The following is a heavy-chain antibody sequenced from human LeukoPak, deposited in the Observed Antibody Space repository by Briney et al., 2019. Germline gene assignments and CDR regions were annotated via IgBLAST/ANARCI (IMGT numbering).Heavy chain of an antibody. Sequence: GGSLRLSCAASGFTFSSYGMHWVRQAPGKGLEWVAVISYDGTNKYYADSVKGRFTISRDNSKNTLYLQMNSLRAEDTAVYYCAKDQGQYSSSWDNWGQGTPVTVSS. V-gene: IGHV3-30*18. D-gene: IGHD6-13*01. J-gene: IGHJ4*02. CDR2: ISYDGTNK. CDR1: GFTFSSYG. CDR3: AKDQGQYSSSWDN.